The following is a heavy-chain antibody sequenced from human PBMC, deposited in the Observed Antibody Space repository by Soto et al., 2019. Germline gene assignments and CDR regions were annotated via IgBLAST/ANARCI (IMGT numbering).Heavy chain of an antibody. CDR1: GGSFNRFS. CDR3: TRRGRESANWFDP. CDR2: IIPMSGRP. V-gene: IGHV1-69*06. Sequence: QVQLVQSGDEVKTPGSSVKVSCKASGGSFNRFSIDWVRQAPGQGLEWMGGIIPMSGRPNYAQRFQGRVTFSADKSTKAVYMEVNRLTYEDTAVYYCTRRGRESANWFDPWSQGTLVTVSS. J-gene: IGHJ5*02.